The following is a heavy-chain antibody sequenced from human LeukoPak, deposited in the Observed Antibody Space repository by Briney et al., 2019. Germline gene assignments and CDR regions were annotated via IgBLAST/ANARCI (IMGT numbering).Heavy chain of an antibody. V-gene: IGHV3-23*01. Sequence: GGSLRLSCAASGFTFSSYSMNWVRQAPGKGLEWVSAISGSGGSTYYADSVKGRFTISRDNSKNTLYLQMNGLRAEDTAVYYCAKDPTYSSSWYDAFDIWGQGTMVTVSS. CDR1: GFTFSSYS. CDR2: ISGSGGST. CDR3: AKDPTYSSSWYDAFDI. J-gene: IGHJ3*02. D-gene: IGHD6-13*01.